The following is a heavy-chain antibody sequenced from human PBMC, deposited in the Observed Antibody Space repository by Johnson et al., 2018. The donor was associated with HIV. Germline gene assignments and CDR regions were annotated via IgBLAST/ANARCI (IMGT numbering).Heavy chain of an antibody. CDR3: ARNPLFSAFDI. Sequence: VQLVESGGDLVQPGGSLRLSCAASAFNFDTSWMAWVRQAPRKGLEWVAHIKDDGSEKYYVDSVKGRFTVSRDNAKNSLYLQMNSLRAEDTAVYYCARNPLFSAFDIWGQWTMVTVSS. CDR2: IKDDGSEK. CDR1: AFNFDTSW. J-gene: IGHJ3*02. V-gene: IGHV3-7*05. D-gene: IGHD3-10*02.